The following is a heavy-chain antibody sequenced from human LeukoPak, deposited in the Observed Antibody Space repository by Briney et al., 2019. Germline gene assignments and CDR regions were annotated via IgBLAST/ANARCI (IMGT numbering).Heavy chain of an antibody. CDR3: ATDYYDSRPNAFDI. D-gene: IGHD3-22*01. Sequence: ASVKVSCKASDYTFTSYGISWVRQAPGQGLEWMGWISAYNGNTNYAQKFQGRVTMTTDTSTSTAYMELRSLRSDDTAVYYCATDYYDSRPNAFDIWGQGTMVTVPS. V-gene: IGHV1-18*01. CDR2: ISAYNGNT. CDR1: DYTFTSYG. J-gene: IGHJ3*02.